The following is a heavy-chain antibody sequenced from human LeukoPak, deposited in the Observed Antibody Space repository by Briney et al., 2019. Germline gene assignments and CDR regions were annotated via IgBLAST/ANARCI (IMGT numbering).Heavy chain of an antibody. CDR2: ISSSSSYT. D-gene: IGHD6-19*01. CDR3: AKGIAVAGTRGYFDY. J-gene: IGHJ4*02. V-gene: IGHV3-11*05. Sequence: KPGGSLRLSCAASGFTFSDYYMSWIRQAPGKGLEWVSYISSSSSYTNYADSVKGRFTISRDNAKNSLYLQMNSLRAEDTAVYYCAKGIAVAGTRGYFDYWGQGTLVTVSS. CDR1: GFTFSDYY.